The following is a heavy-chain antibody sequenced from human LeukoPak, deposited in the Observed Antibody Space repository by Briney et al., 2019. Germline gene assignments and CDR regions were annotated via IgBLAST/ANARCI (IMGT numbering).Heavy chain of an antibody. CDR2: IYYSGST. J-gene: IGHJ4*02. CDR1: GGSISSSSYY. D-gene: IGHD3-10*01. Sequence: SETLSLTCTVSGGSISSSSYYWGWIRQPPGKGLEWIGSIYYSGSTYYNPSLKSRVTISVDTSKNQFSLKLSSVTAADTAVYYCARHLYGSGSPFDYWAQGTLVPVSS. CDR3: ARHLYGSGSPFDY. V-gene: IGHV4-39*01.